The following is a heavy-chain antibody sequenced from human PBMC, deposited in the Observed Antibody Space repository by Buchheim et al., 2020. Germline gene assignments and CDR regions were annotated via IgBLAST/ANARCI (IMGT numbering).Heavy chain of an antibody. J-gene: IGHJ2*01. CDR3: ARGLGRIFGVVIIEWYFDL. Sequence: QVQLVQPGAEVKKPGASVKVSCKASGYTFTSYDINWVRQATGQGLEWMGWMNPNSGNTGYAQKFQGRVTMTRNTSISTAYMELSSLRSEDTAVYYCARGLGRIFGVVIIEWYFDLWGRGTL. D-gene: IGHD3-3*01. CDR1: GYTFTSYD. CDR2: MNPNSGNT. V-gene: IGHV1-8*01.